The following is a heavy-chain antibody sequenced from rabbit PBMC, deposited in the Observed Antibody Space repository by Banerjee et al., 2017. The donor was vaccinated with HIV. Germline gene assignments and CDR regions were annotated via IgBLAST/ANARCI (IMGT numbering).Heavy chain of an antibody. D-gene: IGHD4-2*01. CDR1: GFDLSSSYY. V-gene: IGHV1S43*01. Sequence: LTLTCKASGFDLSSSYYMCWVRQAPGKGLEWIGCIDTGSGSTWYASWVNGRFTVSRSTSLNTVDLKMTSLTAADTATYFCARDADSGSWTYYFDLWGPGTLVTVS. CDR2: IDTGSGST. CDR3: ARDADSGSWTYYFDL. J-gene: IGHJ4*01.